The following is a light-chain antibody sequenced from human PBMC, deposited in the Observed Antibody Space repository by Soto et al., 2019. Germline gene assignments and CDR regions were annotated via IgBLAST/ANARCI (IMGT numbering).Light chain of an antibody. J-gene: IGKJ2*01. V-gene: IGKV1-39*01. Sequence: IQMTQSPSSLSASVGDSVTVTCRASQSINIYLNWYQQKPGKAPTLLIYGASSLQSAVPSRFTGGGSLTDFTLTISSLQPEDFATYYCQQSYRSPYTFGQGTKLEIK. CDR2: GAS. CDR1: QSINIY. CDR3: QQSYRSPYT.